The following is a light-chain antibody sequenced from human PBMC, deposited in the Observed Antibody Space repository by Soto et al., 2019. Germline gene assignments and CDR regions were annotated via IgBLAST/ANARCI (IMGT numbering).Light chain of an antibody. V-gene: IGKV1-39*01. CDR1: QNINSY. CDR2: TAS. Sequence: DIQMTQSPSSLSASVGDRVTITCRASQNINSYLNWYQQKPGKAPKLLIYTASSLQSGVPSRFSGSESGTDFTLTISSLQPEDFATYYCQQSYTTPRMYTFGQGTKLEIK. J-gene: IGKJ2*01. CDR3: QQSYTTPRMYT.